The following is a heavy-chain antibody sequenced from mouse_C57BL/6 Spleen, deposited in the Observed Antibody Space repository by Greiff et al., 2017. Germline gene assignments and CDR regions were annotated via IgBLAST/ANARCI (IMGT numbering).Heavy chain of an antibody. V-gene: IGHV3-6*01. CDR1: GYSITSGYY. CDR2: ISYDGSN. J-gene: IGHJ2*01. D-gene: IGHD2-4*01. CDR3: ARTIVITTLFDY. Sequence: EVKLQESGPGLVKPSQSLSLTCSVTGYSITSGYYWNWIRQFPGNKLEWMGYISYDGSNNYNPSLKNRISITRDTSKNQFFLKLNSVTTEDTATYYCARTIVITTLFDYWGQGTTLTVSS.